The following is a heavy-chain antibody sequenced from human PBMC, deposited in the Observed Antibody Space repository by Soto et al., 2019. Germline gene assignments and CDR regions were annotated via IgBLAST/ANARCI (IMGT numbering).Heavy chain of an antibody. J-gene: IGHJ5*02. CDR3: ARNPYSRGLFDP. Sequence: QVQLVQSGAVVKKPGASVKVSCKASGYSFIDYDINWVRQATGQGLEWLGWMTPNSGNTGYAQKFQGRVTLTRDTSIGTAYMELISLKSEDTAVYYCARNPYSRGLFDPWGQGTLVTVSS. V-gene: IGHV1-8*01. CDR2: MTPNSGNT. CDR1: GYSFIDYD. D-gene: IGHD6-13*01.